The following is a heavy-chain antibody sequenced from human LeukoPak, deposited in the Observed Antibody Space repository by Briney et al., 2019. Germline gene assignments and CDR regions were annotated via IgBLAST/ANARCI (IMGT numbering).Heavy chain of an antibody. CDR2: INHSGST. V-gene: IGHV4-34*01. CDR3: ARGSYYYDSSGEYYYYYYGMDV. Sequence: SETLSLTCAVYGGSLSGYYWSWIRQPPGKGLEWIGEINHSGSTNYNPSLKSRVTISVDTSKNQFSLKLSSVTAADTAVYYCARGSYYYDSSGEYYYYYYGMDVWGQGTTVTVSS. J-gene: IGHJ6*02. D-gene: IGHD3-22*01. CDR1: GGSLSGYY.